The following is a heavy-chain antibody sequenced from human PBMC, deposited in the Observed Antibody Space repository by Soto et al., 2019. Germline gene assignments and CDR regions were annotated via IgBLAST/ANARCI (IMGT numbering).Heavy chain of an antibody. J-gene: IGHJ3*02. Sequence: SLKVSCKSSGFTFNSSAMQWVRQARGQRLEWIGWIVVGSGNTNYAQKFQERVTITRDMSTSTAYMELSSLRSEDTAVYYCAAALEFDAFDIWGQGTMVTVS. CDR3: AAALEFDAFDI. CDR1: GFTFNSSA. CDR2: IVVGSGNT. V-gene: IGHV1-58*02. D-gene: IGHD3-10*01.